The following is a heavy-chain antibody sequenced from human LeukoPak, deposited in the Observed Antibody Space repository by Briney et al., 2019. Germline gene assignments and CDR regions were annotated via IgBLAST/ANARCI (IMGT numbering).Heavy chain of an antibody. J-gene: IGHJ3*02. V-gene: IGHV3-33*06. CDR2: IWYDGSNK. Sequence: GGSLRLSCAASGFTLKFYAMSWVRQAPGKGPEWVALIWYDGSNKYYGDSVKGRFTISRDNSKNTLYLEMNSLRAEDTAVYYCAKHRVAVNDASDIWGQGTMVTVSS. CDR1: GFTLKFYA. CDR3: AKHRVAVNDASDI. D-gene: IGHD6-19*01.